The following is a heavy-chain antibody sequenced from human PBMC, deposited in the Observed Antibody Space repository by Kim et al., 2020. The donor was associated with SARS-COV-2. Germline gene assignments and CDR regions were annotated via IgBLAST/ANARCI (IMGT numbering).Heavy chain of an antibody. J-gene: IGHJ4*02. D-gene: IGHD6-19*01. V-gene: IGHV1-69*04. Sequence: ARNFPGDVTITAENSPRTAYMELSSLGSEDTAVYYCARDAGSGWYYFDYWGQGTLVTVSS. CDR3: ARDAGSGWYYFDY.